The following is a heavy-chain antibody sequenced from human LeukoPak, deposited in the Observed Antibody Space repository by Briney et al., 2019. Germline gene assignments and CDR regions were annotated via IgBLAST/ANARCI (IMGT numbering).Heavy chain of an antibody. CDR3: VRLRRNSDRSGYYYYYDY. D-gene: IGHD3-22*01. Sequence: GGSLRLSCAASGYTFSDFSVNWVRQAPGKGLEWVSSISVRSNYRYYADSVRGRFAISRDDARDSLFLQMNSLRAEDTAVYFCVRLRRNSDRSGYYYYYDYWGQGTLVTVSS. CDR2: ISVRSNYR. J-gene: IGHJ4*02. V-gene: IGHV3-21*01. CDR1: GYTFSDFS.